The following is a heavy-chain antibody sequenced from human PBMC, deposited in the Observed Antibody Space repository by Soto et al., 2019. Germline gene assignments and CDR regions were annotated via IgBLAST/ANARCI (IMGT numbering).Heavy chain of an antibody. V-gene: IGHV1-2*02. Sequence: QVQLVQSGAEVKKPGASVKVSCKTSGYTFIGYYLNWVRQAPGQGLEWMGRVNPHTGGTHYAQKFDGRVTMTRDTSTYTAYMELSGLKFDDTATYFCARVMAYEQQLVPFDYWGQGTLVTVSS. CDR3: ARVMAYEQQLVPFDY. CDR2: VNPHTGGT. J-gene: IGHJ4*02. D-gene: IGHD6-13*01. CDR1: GYTFIGYY.